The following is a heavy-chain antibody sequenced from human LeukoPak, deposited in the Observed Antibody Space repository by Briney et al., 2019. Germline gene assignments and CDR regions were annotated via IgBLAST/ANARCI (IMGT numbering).Heavy chain of an antibody. CDR1: GYTFTSYY. J-gene: IGHJ3*02. V-gene: IGHV1-46*01. Sequence: ASVEVSCKASGYTFTSYYMHWVRQAPGQGLEWMGIINPSGGSTNYAQKLQGRVTMTTDTSTSTAYMELRSLKSDDTAVYYCASLKNYYDSSGYLVTDAFDIWGQGTMVTVSS. D-gene: IGHD3-22*01. CDR2: INPSGGST. CDR3: ASLKNYYDSSGYLVTDAFDI.